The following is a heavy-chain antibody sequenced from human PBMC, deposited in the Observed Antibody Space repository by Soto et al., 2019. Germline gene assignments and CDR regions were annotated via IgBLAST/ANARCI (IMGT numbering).Heavy chain of an antibody. D-gene: IGHD2-2*02. CDR2: IRNRGQSHIA. CDR1: GFTFRDHY. Sequence: EVQLVESGGGLVQPGGSLRLSCAASGFTFRDHYMDWVRQATGKGLEWVGRIRNRGQSHIADYAASVKGRFIMSRDDSDNSLHLQMNSLKTEDTAVYYCTRDTYTALDYWGQRTLVTVSS. CDR3: TRDTYTALDY. J-gene: IGHJ4*02. V-gene: IGHV3-72*01.